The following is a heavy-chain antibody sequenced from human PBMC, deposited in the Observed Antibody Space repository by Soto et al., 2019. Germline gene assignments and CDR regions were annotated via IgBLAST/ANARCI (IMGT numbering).Heavy chain of an antibody. Sequence: QLQLQESGPGLVKPSETLSLTCTVSGGSISSTSYYWGWIRQPPGKGLEWIGSMFYSGSTYYSPSLKSRVTISVDTSKNQFSLKLSSVTAADTALYYCANSGWSWGGYDIWGQGTTVTVSS. CDR1: GGSISSTSYY. CDR2: MFYSGST. V-gene: IGHV4-39*01. D-gene: IGHD6-19*01. J-gene: IGHJ3*02. CDR3: ANSGWSWGGYDI.